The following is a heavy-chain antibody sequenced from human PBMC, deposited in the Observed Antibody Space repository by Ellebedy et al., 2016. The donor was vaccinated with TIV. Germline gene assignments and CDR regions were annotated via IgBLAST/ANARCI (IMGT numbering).Heavy chain of an antibody. CDR2: ISSSGVST. CDR1: GFTFRNFA. CDR3: AKLDSSGYYYGRFDY. D-gene: IGHD3-22*01. V-gene: IGHV3-23*01. J-gene: IGHJ4*02. Sequence: GESLKISCAASGFTFRNFAMTWVRQAPGRGLEWVSSISSSGVSTDYADSVRGRVTISRDKSKNTLYLQMNSLRADDTALYYCAKLDSSGYYYGRFDYWGQGTLVTVSS.